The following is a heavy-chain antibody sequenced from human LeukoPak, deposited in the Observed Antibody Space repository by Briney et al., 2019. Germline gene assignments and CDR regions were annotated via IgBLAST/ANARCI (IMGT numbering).Heavy chain of an antibody. J-gene: IGHJ4*02. CDR2: VNSSGGST. D-gene: IGHD2/OR15-2a*01. CDR3: ARGPTRANSTDY. Sequence: GRSLRLSCAASGFTFSSYVMGWVRQAPGKGLEWVSDVNSSGGSTYYADSVKGRFTISRDNSKNTLYLQMNSLRAEDTAVYYCARGPTRANSTDYWGQGALVTVSS. CDR1: GFTFSSYV. V-gene: IGHV3-23*01.